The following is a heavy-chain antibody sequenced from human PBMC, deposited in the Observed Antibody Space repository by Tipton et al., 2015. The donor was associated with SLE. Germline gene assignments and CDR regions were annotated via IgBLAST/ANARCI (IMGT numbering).Heavy chain of an antibody. D-gene: IGHD1-1*01. Sequence: VQLVQSGGGLVQPGGSLRLSCVASGFTFSNNNMNWVRQAPGKGLEWVSYINTDSTTAYYTDSVRGRFTISRDNAKSTLYLQMNSLRVDDTAVYYCAREQNWDERIWGQGTMVTVSS. CDR2: INTDSTTA. V-gene: IGHV3-48*04. J-gene: IGHJ3*02. CDR3: AREQNWDERI. CDR1: GFTFSNNN.